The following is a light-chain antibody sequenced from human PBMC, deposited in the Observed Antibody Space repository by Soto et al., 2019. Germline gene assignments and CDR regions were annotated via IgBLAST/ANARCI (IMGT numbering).Light chain of an antibody. V-gene: IGLV2-8*01. CDR3: SSFAGSNALV. CDR1: ASDVGAYNF. Sequence: QSALTQPPSASGSPGQSVTISCTGTASDVGAYNFVSWYQQHPGKVPRLIIYEVSKRPSGVPDRFSGSKSDNTDSLTVSGLQAEDEADYYCSSFAGSNALVFGGGPKLTVL. J-gene: IGLJ2*01. CDR2: EVS.